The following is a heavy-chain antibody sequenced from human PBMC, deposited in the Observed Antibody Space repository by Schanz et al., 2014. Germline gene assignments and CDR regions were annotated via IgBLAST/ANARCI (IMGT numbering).Heavy chain of an antibody. Sequence: VQLVESGGGVVQPGRSLRLSCAASGFTFSSHWMHWVRQDPGKGLVWVVRINSVGSNTDYADSVTGRFTISRDNSKNTLYLQMNSLRAEDTAVYYCAKGRFGELSAFDIWGQGTMVTVSS. CDR3: AKGRFGELSAFDI. D-gene: IGHD3-10*01. V-gene: IGHV3-74*02. CDR2: INSVGSNT. CDR1: GFTFSSHW. J-gene: IGHJ3*02.